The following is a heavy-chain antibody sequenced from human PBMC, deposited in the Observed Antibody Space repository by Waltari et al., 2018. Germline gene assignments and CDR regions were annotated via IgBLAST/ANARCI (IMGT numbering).Heavy chain of an antibody. D-gene: IGHD5-18*01. CDR1: GFTFSSYW. CDR3: ARGRLAWIHQEAAFDI. Sequence: EVQLVESGGGLVQPGGSLRLSCAASGFTFSSYWMSWVRQAPGKGLEWVANIKQDGSEKYYVDSVKGRFTISRDNAKNSLYLQMNSLRAEDTAVYYCARGRLAWIHQEAAFDIWGQGTMVTVSS. V-gene: IGHV3-7*01. CDR2: IKQDGSEK. J-gene: IGHJ3*02.